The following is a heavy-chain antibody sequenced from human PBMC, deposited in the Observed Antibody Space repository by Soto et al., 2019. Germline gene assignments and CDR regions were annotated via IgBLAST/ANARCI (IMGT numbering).Heavy chain of an antibody. CDR2: IYYSGST. CDR3: ARVIVRTSYSDRSGYYFNY. D-gene: IGHD3-22*01. V-gene: IGHV4-39*01. Sequence: PSETLSLTCTVSGGSISSSSYYWGWIRQPPGKGLEWIGSIYYSGSTYYNPSLKSRVTISVDTSKNQFSLKLSSVTAADTAVYYCARVIVRTSYSDRSGYYFNYWGQGTLVTVSS. CDR1: GGSISSSSYY. J-gene: IGHJ4*02.